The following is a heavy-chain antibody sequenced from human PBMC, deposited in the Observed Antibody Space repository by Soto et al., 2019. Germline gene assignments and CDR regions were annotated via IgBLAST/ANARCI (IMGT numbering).Heavy chain of an antibody. J-gene: IGHJ4*02. CDR3: ARDLNPPNYYDSSGRSFDY. CDR2: INHSGST. D-gene: IGHD3-22*01. V-gene: IGHV4-34*01. CDR1: GGSFSGYY. Sequence: SETLSLTCAVYGGSFSGYYWSWIRQPPGKGLEWIGEINHSGSTNYNPSLKSRVTISVDTSKNQFSLKLSSVTAADTAVYYCARDLNPPNYYDSSGRSFDYWGQGTLVTVSS.